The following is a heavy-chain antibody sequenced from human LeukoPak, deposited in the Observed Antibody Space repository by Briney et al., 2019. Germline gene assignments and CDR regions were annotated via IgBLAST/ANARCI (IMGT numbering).Heavy chain of an antibody. CDR3: ARLQDVVVVAATPGVNWFDP. D-gene: IGHD2-15*01. V-gene: IGHV3-7*01. Sequence: GGSLRLSCAASGFTFSSQWMGWVRQAPGKGLEWVANVNQGGTEKFYVDSVKGRFTISRDNAENSLYLQMNSLRAEDTAVYYCARLQDVVVVAATPGVNWFDPWGQGTLVTVSS. J-gene: IGHJ5*02. CDR2: VNQGGTEK. CDR1: GFTFSSQW.